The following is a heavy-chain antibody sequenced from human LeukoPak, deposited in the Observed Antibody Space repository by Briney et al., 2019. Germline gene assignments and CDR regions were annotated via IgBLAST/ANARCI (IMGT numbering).Heavy chain of an antibody. V-gene: IGHV4-30-4*08. CDR1: GGSISSGDYY. J-gene: IGHJ5*02. CDR2: IYYSGST. D-gene: IGHD6-19*01. CDR3: ARGPRIAVAGTRWFDP. Sequence: PSETLSLTCTVSGGSISSGDYYWSWIRQPPGKGLEWIGYIYYSGSTYYNPSLKSRVTISVDTSKNQFSLKLSSVTAADTAVYYCARGPRIAVAGTRWFDPWGQGTLVTVSS.